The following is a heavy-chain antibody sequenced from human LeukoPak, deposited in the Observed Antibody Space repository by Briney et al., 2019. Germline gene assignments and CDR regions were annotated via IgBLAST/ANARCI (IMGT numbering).Heavy chain of an antibody. J-gene: IGHJ4*02. CDR2: ISGSGGST. Sequence: GGSLRLSCAASGFTFSSYAMSWVRQAPGKGLEWVSAISGSGGSTYHADSVKGRFTISRDNSKNMLYLQMNSLRAEDTAVYYCAKDGGSTVVVTEYYFDYWGQGTLVTVSS. CDR1: GFTFSSYA. D-gene: IGHD3-22*01. CDR3: AKDGGSTVVVTEYYFDY. V-gene: IGHV3-23*01.